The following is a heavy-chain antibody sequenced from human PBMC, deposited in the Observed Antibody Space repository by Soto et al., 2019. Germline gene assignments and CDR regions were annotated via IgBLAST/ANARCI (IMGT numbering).Heavy chain of an antibody. CDR2: IWYDGSNK. CDR3: ARGQLRYCDWWYYYGMDV. J-gene: IGHJ6*02. CDR1: GFTFSSYG. D-gene: IGHD3-9*01. Sequence: GGSLRLSCAASGFTFSSYGMHWVRQAPGKGLEWVAVIWYDGSNKYYADSVKGRFTISRDNSKNTLYLQMNSLRAEDTAVYYCARGQLRYCDWWYYYGMDVWGQGTTVTVSS. V-gene: IGHV3-33*01.